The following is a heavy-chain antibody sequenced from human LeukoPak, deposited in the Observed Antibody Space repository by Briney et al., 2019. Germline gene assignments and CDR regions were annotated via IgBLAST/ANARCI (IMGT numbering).Heavy chain of an antibody. Sequence: SVTLSLTCTVSGGSISSYYWNWIRQPPGKGLEWIGYIYYSGSTNYNPSLKSRVTISVDTSKNQFSLKLSSVTAADTAVYYCANSVNNAFDIWGQGTVVTVSS. CDR3: ANSVNNAFDI. J-gene: IGHJ3*02. V-gene: IGHV4-59*01. CDR1: GGSISSYY. CDR2: IYYSGST.